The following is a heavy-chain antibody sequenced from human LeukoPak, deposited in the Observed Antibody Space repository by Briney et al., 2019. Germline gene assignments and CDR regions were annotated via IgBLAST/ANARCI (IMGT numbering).Heavy chain of an antibody. Sequence: PGGSLRLSCAASGFTFSSYAMSWVRQAPGRGLEWVSAISGSGGSTYYADSVKGRFTISRDNSKNTLYLQMNSLRAEDTAVYYCVGDGRSGYSYGYALVFDYWGQGTLVTVSS. CDR2: ISGSGGST. V-gene: IGHV3-23*01. J-gene: IGHJ4*02. CDR3: VGDGRSGYSYGYALVFDY. CDR1: GFTFSSYA. D-gene: IGHD5-18*01.